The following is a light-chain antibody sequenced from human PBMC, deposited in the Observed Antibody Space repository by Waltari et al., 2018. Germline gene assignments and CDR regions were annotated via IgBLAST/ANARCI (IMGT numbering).Light chain of an antibody. Sequence: EIVLTQSPATVSLSPGVSATLPCRASQRVTTLLAWYQQRPGQAPRLLIYDASNRATGIPARFSGSGFGTGFTLTISNLDPEDSAIYYCQQRSSWGFTFGPGTKVEIK. CDR2: DAS. V-gene: IGKV3-11*01. J-gene: IGKJ3*01. CDR1: QRVTTL. CDR3: QQRSSWGFT.